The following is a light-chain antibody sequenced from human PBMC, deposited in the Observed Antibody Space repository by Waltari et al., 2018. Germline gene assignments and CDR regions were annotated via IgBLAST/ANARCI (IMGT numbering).Light chain of an antibody. V-gene: IGKV2-28*01. J-gene: IGKJ5*01. Sequence: DIVMTQSPLSLPVTPGEPASISCRSSQSLLHSNGYNYLDWYLQKPGQSPQILIYVCSSRAAGVPDRFSGSGSGTDFTLKSSRVEAEDAGVYYCMEAIQSVTFGQGTRLEIK. CDR2: VCS. CDR3: MEAIQSVT. CDR1: QSLLHSNGYNY.